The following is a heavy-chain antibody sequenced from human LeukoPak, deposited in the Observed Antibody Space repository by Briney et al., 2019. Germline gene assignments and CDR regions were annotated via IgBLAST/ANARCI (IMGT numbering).Heavy chain of an antibody. V-gene: IGHV1-2*02. J-gene: IGHJ4*02. Sequence: ASVKVSCKASGYTFTGYYMHWVRQAPGQGLAWVGWINPNSGGTNYAQKFQGRVTMTRDTSISTAYMELSRLRSDDTAVYYCARSQDIVVVPAVPAYYWGQGTLVTVSS. D-gene: IGHD2-2*01. CDR3: ARSQDIVVVPAVPAYY. CDR2: INPNSGGT. CDR1: GYTFTGYY.